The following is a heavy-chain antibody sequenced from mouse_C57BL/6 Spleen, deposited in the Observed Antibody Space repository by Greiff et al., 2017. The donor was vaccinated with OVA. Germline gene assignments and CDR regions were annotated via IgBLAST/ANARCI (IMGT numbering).Heavy chain of an antibody. CDR1: GFTFSDYG. Sequence: EVKVVESGGGLVKPGGSLKLSCAASGFTFSDYGMHWVRQAPEKGLEWVAYISSGSSTIYYADTVKGRFTFSRDNATNTPFLHMTSLTSEDTALYYCAGANYYGNSSYFDVWGTGTTVTVSS. V-gene: IGHV5-17*01. CDR3: AGANYYGNSSYFDV. D-gene: IGHD1-1*01. CDR2: ISSGSSTI. J-gene: IGHJ1*03.